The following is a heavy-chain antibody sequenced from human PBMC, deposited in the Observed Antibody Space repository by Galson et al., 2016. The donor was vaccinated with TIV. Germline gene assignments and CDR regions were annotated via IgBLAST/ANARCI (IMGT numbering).Heavy chain of an antibody. D-gene: IGHD7-27*01. CDR2: FNPDSGAT. J-gene: IGHJ4*02. Sequence: SVKVSCKASGYIFINYYIHWVRQAPGQGLEWLGWFNPDSGATQYAQKFQGRLTMTRDTSISTAYMELRRLISDDTAVYYCARVNWARAFDYWGQGTQVTVSS. V-gene: IGHV1-2*02. CDR1: GYIFINYY. CDR3: ARVNWARAFDY.